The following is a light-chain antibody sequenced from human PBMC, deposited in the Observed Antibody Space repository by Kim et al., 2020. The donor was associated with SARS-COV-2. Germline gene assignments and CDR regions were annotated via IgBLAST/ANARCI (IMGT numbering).Light chain of an antibody. J-gene: IGKJ2*01. CDR3: LQDYNYPYT. Sequence: SASVGDRVTSTCRASQGIRNDLGSYQQKPGKAPKLLIYAASSLQSGVPSRFSGSGSGTDFTLTISSLQPEDFATYYCLQDYNYPYTFGQGTKLEI. V-gene: IGKV1-6*01. CDR1: QGIRND. CDR2: AAS.